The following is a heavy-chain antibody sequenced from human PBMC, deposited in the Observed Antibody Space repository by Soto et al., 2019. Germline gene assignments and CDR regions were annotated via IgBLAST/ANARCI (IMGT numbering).Heavy chain of an antibody. V-gene: IGHV3-53*01. D-gene: IGHD5-12*01. Sequence: EVQLVESGGGLIQPGGSLRLSCAASGFTVTSHYVSWVRQAPGKGLEWVSVIYGVGTTFYADSVKGRFSISRDTSKNPVYLQLNSLRVEDTAVYYCARGMWDHYFSGYDDYYYGMDVWGQGTTVSVSS. CDR1: GFTVTSHY. CDR3: ARGMWDHYFSGYDDYYYGMDV. CDR2: IYGVGTT. J-gene: IGHJ6*02.